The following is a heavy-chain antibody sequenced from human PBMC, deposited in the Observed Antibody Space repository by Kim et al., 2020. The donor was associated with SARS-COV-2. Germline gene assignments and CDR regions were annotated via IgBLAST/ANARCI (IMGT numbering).Heavy chain of an antibody. V-gene: IGHV6-1*01. D-gene: IGHD3-22*01. CDR1: GDSVSSNSAA. Sequence: SQTLSLTCAISGDSVSSNSAAWNWIRQSPSRGLEWLGRTYYRSKWYNDYAVSVKSRITINPDTSKNQLSLQLNSVTPEDTAVYYCARTIAVVILNYYGMDVWGQGTTVTVSS. J-gene: IGHJ6*02. CDR3: ARTIAVVILNYYGMDV. CDR2: TYYRSKWYN.